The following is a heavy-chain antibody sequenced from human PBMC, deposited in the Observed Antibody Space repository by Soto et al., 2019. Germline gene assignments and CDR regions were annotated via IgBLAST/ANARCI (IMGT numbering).Heavy chain of an antibody. CDR3: ARDRITIFGVVKTAYYYYYMDV. CDR1: AFSFSSYW. J-gene: IGHJ6*03. D-gene: IGHD3-3*01. Sequence: EVQLVESGGSLVQPGGSLRLSCAASAFSFSSYWMHWVRQAPAKGMVWVSRINSDGSSTSYADSVKGRFTISRDNAKKTQYLQMNSLRAEDTAVYYCARDRITIFGVVKTAYYYYYMDVWGKGTTVTVSS. CDR2: INSDGSST. V-gene: IGHV3-74*01.